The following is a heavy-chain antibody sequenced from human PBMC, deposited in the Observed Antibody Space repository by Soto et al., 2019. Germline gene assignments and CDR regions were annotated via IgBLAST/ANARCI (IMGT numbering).Heavy chain of an antibody. CDR1: GYTFTNYW. Sequence: GESLKISCQGSGYTFTNYWIVWVRQLPGKGLEWMGIIYPRDSHTTYSPSFQGQVTISDDKSLNSAFLQWSSLKASDTATYYCARFAATSGINAFDVWGPGTMVTVS. D-gene: IGHD1-1*01. V-gene: IGHV5-51*01. CDR2: IYPRDSHT. CDR3: ARFAATSGINAFDV. J-gene: IGHJ3*01.